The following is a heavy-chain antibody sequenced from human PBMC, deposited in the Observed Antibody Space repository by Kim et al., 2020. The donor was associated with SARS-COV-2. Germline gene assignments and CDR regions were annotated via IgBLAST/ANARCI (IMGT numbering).Heavy chain of an antibody. V-gene: IGHV3-7*01. CDR2: IKQDGSDK. CDR3: ARVAPPKNWFDP. CDR1: GFTFSSYW. J-gene: IGHJ5*02. Sequence: GGSLRLSCVASGFTFSSYWMTWVRQAPGKGLEWVANIKQDGSDKYYVDSVKGRFTISRDNAKNSLYLQMNSLRVEDTAVYSCARVAPPKNWFDPWGLGTLVTVSA.